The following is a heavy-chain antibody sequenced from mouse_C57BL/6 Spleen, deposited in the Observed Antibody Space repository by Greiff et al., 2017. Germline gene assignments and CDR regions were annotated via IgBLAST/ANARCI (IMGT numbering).Heavy chain of an antibody. V-gene: IGHV1-82*01. D-gene: IGHD3-2*02. CDR2: IYPGDGDT. J-gene: IGHJ2*01. CDR3: AREEAAQALFDY. Sequence: QVQLQQSGPELVKPGASVKISCKASGYAFSSSWMNWVKQRPGKGLEWIGRIYPGDGDTNYNGKFKGKATLTADKSSSTAYMQLSSLTSEDSAVYVCAREEAAQALFDYWGQGTTLTVSS. CDR1: GYAFSSSW.